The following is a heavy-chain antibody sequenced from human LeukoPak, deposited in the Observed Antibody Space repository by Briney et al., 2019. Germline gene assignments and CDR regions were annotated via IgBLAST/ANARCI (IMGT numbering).Heavy chain of an antibody. CDR3: ARGGDYGPDYYGMDV. Sequence: PGGSLRLSCAASGFTFSSYWMHWVRQAPGKGLVWVSRINSDGSSTSYADSVKGRFTISRDNAKNTLYLQMNSLRAEDTAVYYCARGGDYGPDYYGMDVWGQGTTVTVSS. V-gene: IGHV3-74*01. J-gene: IGHJ6*02. D-gene: IGHD4-17*01. CDR1: GFTFSSYW. CDR2: INSDGSST.